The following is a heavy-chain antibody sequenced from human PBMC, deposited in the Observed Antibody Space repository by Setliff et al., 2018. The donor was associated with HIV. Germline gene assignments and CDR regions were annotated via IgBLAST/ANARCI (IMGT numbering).Heavy chain of an antibody. V-gene: IGHV4-39*07. CDR3: ARESPDGLDY. D-gene: IGHD2-8*01. J-gene: IGHJ4*02. CDR2: VYHTGTT. Sequence: SETLSLTCTVSGGSINNPNFYWGWIRQSPGKGLEWIGNVYHTGTTYYKPSLKSRVTISADTSKNQFSLKVNSVTAADTAMYFCARESPDGLDYWGQGTLVTVSS. CDR1: GGSINNPNFY.